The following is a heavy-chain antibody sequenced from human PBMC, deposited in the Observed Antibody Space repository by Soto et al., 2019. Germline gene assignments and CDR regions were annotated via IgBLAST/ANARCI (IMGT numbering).Heavy chain of an antibody. D-gene: IGHD3-3*01. CDR2: IKQDGSEK. Sequence: EVQLVESGGGLVQPGGSLRLSCAASGFTFSSYWMSWVRQAPGKGLEWVANIKQDGSEKYYVDSVKGRFTISRDNAKNSLYLQMNSLRAEDTAVYDCARIKASGFWSGYYVPKYYFDYWGQGTLVTVSS. J-gene: IGHJ4*02. CDR1: GFTFSSYW. CDR3: ARIKASGFWSGYYVPKYYFDY. V-gene: IGHV3-7*01.